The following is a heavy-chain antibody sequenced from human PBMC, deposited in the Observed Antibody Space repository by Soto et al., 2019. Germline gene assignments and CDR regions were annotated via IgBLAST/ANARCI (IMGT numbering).Heavy chain of an antibody. CDR1: GFTFCDHY. CDR2: TRNKAKSYST. J-gene: IGHJ6*03. CDR3: ARASAVSGNHYDMDV. Sequence: EVQLVEAGGGSVQPGGSLRLSCEVSGFTFCDHYMDWVRQAPGKGREWVGRTRNKAKSYSTEYAASVQGRFTISRDDSKNSLYLQMDSLKTEDTAAYYCARASAVSGNHYDMDVWGKGTTVTVSS. D-gene: IGHD3-10*01. V-gene: IGHV3-72*01.